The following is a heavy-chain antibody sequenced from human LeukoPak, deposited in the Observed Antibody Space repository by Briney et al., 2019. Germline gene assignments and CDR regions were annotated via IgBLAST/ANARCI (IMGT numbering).Heavy chain of an antibody. CDR2: VSGSGAST. J-gene: IGHJ4*02. CDR1: GFTFSTYA. Sequence: GGPLRLSCAASGFTFSTYAMSWVRQAPGKELEWVSLVSGSGASTYYADSVKGRFTISRDNSKNTLYLQMNSLRAEDTAVYYCAKGGRTILANSYFDYWGQGTLVTVSS. V-gene: IGHV3-23*01. D-gene: IGHD2/OR15-2a*01. CDR3: AKGGRTILANSYFDY.